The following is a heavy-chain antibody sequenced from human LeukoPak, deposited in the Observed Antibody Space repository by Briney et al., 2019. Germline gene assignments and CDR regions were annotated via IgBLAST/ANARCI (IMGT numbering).Heavy chain of an antibody. V-gene: IGHV3-30*02. J-gene: IGHJ3*01. D-gene: IGHD3-16*01. Sequence: PGVSLRRSGAASRFSFRSYGMHWLRQAPGLGLKGVTFIRYDGSDKYFAHSVGRRFPITTDNSKPWLFLQMNSLRFDDTAVYYCAKRADYYESSRAFYDAFDLWGQGTMVTVSS. CDR3: AKRADYYESSRAFYDAFDL. CDR1: RFSFRSYG. CDR2: IRYDGSDK.